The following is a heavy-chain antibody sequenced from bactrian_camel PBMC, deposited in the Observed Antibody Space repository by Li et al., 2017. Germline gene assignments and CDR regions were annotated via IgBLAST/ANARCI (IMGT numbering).Heavy chain of an antibody. CDR2: IGSDRAT. J-gene: IGHJ4*01. Sequence: HVQLVESGGGSVRAGTSLTLTCATSGYTDDGHCMGWFRQVPGKQREKDALIGSDRATHYSQSVKGRFTISKDSAKNTLYLQMNNLKPEDTAMYYCGTNKYCRGSACCNSDFSHWGQGTQVTVSS. D-gene: IGHD2*01. V-gene: IGHV3S55*01. CDR1: GYTDDGHC. CDR3: GTNKYCRGSACCNSDFSH.